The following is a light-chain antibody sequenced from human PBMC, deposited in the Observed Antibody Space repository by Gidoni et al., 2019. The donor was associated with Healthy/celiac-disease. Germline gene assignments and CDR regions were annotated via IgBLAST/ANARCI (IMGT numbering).Light chain of an antibody. Sequence: DIQITQSPSTLSASVGDRVTITCLARQSISSWLAWHQQKPGKAPKLLIYDASSLESGVPSRFSGSGSGTEFTLTISSLQPDDFATYYCQQYNSYPMYTFGQGTKLEIK. CDR1: QSISSW. V-gene: IGKV1-5*01. J-gene: IGKJ2*01. CDR3: QQYNSYPMYT. CDR2: DAS.